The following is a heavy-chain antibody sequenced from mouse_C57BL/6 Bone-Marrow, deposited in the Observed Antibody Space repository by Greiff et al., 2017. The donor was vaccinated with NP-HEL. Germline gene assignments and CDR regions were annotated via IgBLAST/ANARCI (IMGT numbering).Heavy chain of an antibody. V-gene: IGHV1-81*01. J-gene: IGHJ2*01. CDR2: IYPRSGNT. CDR1: GYTFTSYG. CDR3: ASGGPNFDY. D-gene: IGHD1-1*02. Sequence: VQLQQSGAELARPGASVKLSCKASGYTFTSYGISWVKQRTGQGLEWIGEIYPRSGNTYYNEKFKGKATRTADKSSSTAYMELRSLTSYDSAVDFCASGGPNFDYWGQGTTLTVSS.